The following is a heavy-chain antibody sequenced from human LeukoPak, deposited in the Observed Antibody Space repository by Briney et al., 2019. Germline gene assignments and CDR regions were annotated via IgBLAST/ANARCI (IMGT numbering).Heavy chain of an antibody. Sequence: GGSLRLSCAASGFTISSYSMNWVRQAPGKGLEWVSSISSSSSYIYYADSVKGRFTISRDNAKKSLYLQMNSLRDEDTAVYYCARVTGYVMEDYFDYWGQGTLVTVSS. J-gene: IGHJ4*02. D-gene: IGHD6-13*01. CDR3: ARVTGYVMEDYFDY. CDR2: ISSSSSYI. CDR1: GFTISSYS. V-gene: IGHV3-21*01.